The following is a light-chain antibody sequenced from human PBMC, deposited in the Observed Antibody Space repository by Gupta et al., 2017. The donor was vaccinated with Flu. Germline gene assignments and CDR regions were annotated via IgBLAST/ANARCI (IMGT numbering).Light chain of an antibody. V-gene: IGKV3-11*01. CDR2: DAS. CDR3: QQRNNWLWT. CDR1: QSVGTS. Sequence: PATLSLSPGQRATLSCRASQSVGTSLAWYQQKPGQPPRLLVHDASNRATGIPARFSGSGSGTDFTLTISSLEPEDFAVYYCQQRNNWLWTFGQGTKVEIK. J-gene: IGKJ1*01.